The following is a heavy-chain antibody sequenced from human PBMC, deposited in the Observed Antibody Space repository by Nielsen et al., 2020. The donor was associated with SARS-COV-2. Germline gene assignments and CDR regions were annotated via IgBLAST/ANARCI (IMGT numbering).Heavy chain of an antibody. CDR2: INHSGST. Sequence: SETLSLTCAVYGGSFSGYYWSWIRQTPGKGLEWIGEINHSGSTYYNPSLKSRVTISVDRSKNQFSLKLSSVTAADTAVYYCARVIRVITFGGVIVRTHYFDYWGQGTLVTVSS. V-gene: IGHV4-34*01. J-gene: IGHJ4*02. CDR3: ARVIRVITFGGVIVRTHYFDY. D-gene: IGHD3-16*02. CDR1: GGSFSGYY.